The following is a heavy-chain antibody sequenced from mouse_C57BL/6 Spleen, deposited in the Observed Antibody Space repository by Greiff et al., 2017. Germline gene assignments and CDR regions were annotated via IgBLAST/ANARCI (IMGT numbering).Heavy chain of an antibody. CDR3: ARNDGYYYWYFDV. Sequence: VNLVESGPGLVQPSQSLSITCTVSGFSLTSYGVHWVRQSPGKGLEWLGVIWSGGSTDYNAAFISRLSISKDNSKSQVFFKMNSLQADDTAIYYCARNDGYYYWYFDVWGTGTTVTVSS. CDR2: IWSGGST. J-gene: IGHJ1*03. D-gene: IGHD2-3*01. CDR1: GFSLTSYG. V-gene: IGHV2-2*01.